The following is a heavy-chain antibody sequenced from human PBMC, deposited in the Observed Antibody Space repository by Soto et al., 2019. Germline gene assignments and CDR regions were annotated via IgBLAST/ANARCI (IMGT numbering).Heavy chain of an antibody. CDR3: ARDAYPYDTSHYYGIDV. CDR2: INAGNGDT. Sequence: ASVKVSCKASGYTFTTYTMHWVRQAPGQRLEWVGWINAGNGDTKYSQKFQDRVTITGDTSASTVYMELSSLRSEDTAVYYCARDAYPYDTSHYYGIDVWGQGTTVTVSS. V-gene: IGHV1-3*01. CDR1: GYTFTTYT. D-gene: IGHD2-21*01. J-gene: IGHJ6*02.